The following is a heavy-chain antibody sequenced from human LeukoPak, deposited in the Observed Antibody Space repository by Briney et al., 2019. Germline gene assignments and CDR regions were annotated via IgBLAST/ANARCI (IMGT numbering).Heavy chain of an antibody. CDR3: ARHGDQYSSSWTSDWFDP. V-gene: IGHV4-59*08. Sequence: PSETLSLTCTVSGGSISSYYWSWIRQPPGKGLEWIGYIYYSGSTNYNPSLKSRVTISVDTSKNQFSLKQSSVTAADTAVYYCARHGDQYSSSWTSDWFDPWGQGTLVTVSS. J-gene: IGHJ5*02. D-gene: IGHD6-13*01. CDR2: IYYSGST. CDR1: GGSISSYY.